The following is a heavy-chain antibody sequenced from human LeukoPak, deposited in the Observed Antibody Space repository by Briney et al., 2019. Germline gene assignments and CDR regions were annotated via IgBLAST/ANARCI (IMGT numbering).Heavy chain of an antibody. V-gene: IGHV4-34*01. Sequence: PSETLSRTCAVYGGSFSGYYWSWIRQPPGKGLEWIGEINHSGSTNYNPSLKSRVTISVDTSKNQFSLKLSSVAAADTAVYYCARDGCSSTSCYPWGYYYGMDVWGKGTTVTVSS. CDR2: INHSGST. CDR3: ARDGCSSTSCYPWGYYYGMDV. J-gene: IGHJ6*04. D-gene: IGHD2-2*01. CDR1: GGSFSGYY.